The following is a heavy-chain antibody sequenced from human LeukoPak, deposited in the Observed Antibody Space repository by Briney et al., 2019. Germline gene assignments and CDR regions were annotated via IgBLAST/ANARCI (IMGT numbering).Heavy chain of an antibody. CDR3: AKTQSTTYPRWFDY. CDR1: GFTFSSYA. J-gene: IGHJ4*02. CDR2: LSNNGDST. Sequence: GGSLRLSCAASGFTFSSYAMSWVRQAPGKGLEWVSALSNNGDSTYDADSVKGRFTISRDNSKNTLYLQMNTLRAEDTAVYYCAKTQSTTYPRWFDYWGQGTLVTVSS. D-gene: IGHD4-23*01. V-gene: IGHV3-23*01.